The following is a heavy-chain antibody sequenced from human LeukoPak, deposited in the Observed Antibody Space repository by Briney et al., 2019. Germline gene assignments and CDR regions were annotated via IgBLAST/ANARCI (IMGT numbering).Heavy chain of an antibody. CDR1: GGSISSYY. Sequence: PSETLSLTCTVSGGSISSYYWSWIRQPPGKGLEWIGYIYYSGSTNYNPSLKSRVTISVDTSKNQFSLKLSSVTAADTAVYYCARDLRALTGFDPWGQGTLVTVSS. J-gene: IGHJ5*02. D-gene: IGHD3-9*01. CDR3: ARDLRALTGFDP. V-gene: IGHV4-59*01. CDR2: IYYSGST.